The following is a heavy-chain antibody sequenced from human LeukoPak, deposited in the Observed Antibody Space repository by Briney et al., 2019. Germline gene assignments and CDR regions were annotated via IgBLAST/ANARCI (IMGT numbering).Heavy chain of an antibody. CDR3: ARVGTQRNFYYYGMDV. CDR2: IYISGST. D-gene: IGHD1-14*01. V-gene: IGHV4-4*07. Sequence: PSETLSLTCTVSGVSISTYYWSWIRQTAGKGLEWIGRIYISGSTNYNPSLKSRVTMSVDTSKNQFSLKLSSVTAADTAVYYCARVGTQRNFYYYGMDVWGQGTTVTVSS. CDR1: GVSISTYY. J-gene: IGHJ6*02.